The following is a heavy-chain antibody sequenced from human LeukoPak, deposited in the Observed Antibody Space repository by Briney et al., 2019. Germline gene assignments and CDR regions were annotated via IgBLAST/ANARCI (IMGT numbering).Heavy chain of an antibody. CDR2: IDDSGVIR. J-gene: IGHJ6*02. V-gene: IGHV3-23*01. CDR3: AKRLKRNYYYHYAMDV. D-gene: IGHD3-22*01. CDR1: RFTFKTHA. Sequence: GGSLRLSCAASRFTFKTHAMSWVRQAPGKGLEWVSRIDDSGVIRSYADSVKGRFTISRDNSKMTLTLQMNSLRAEDTAVYYCAKRLKRNYYYHYAMDVWGQGTRSPSP.